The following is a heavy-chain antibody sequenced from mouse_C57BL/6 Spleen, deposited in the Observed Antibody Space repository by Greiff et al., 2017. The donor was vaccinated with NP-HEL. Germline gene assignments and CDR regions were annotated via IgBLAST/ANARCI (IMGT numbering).Heavy chain of an antibody. CDR1: GYTFTDYN. CDR3: ARHGSSYNWYFDV. V-gene: IGHV1-18*01. D-gene: IGHD1-1*01. Sequence: VQLKESGPELVKPGASVKIPCKASGYTFTDYNMDWVKQSHGKSLEWIGDINPNNGGTIYNQKFKGKATLTVDKSSSTAYMELRSLTSEDTAVYYCARHGSSYNWYFDVWGTGTTVTVSS. J-gene: IGHJ1*03. CDR2: INPNNGGT.